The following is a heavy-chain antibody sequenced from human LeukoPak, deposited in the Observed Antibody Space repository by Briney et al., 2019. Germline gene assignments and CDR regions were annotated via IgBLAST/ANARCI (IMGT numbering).Heavy chain of an antibody. D-gene: IGHD2-2*01. V-gene: IGHV3-33*01. J-gene: IGHJ3*02. CDR1: GFTFSSYG. CDR2: IWNDGSNK. CDR3: ARGKYCSSTSCWDDAFDI. Sequence: GGSLRLSCAASGFTFSSYGMHWVPQAPGKGLEWGVGIWNDGSNKYYADSVKGRFTISRDNSKNTLYLQMNSLRAEDTAVYYCARGKYCSSTSCWDDAFDIWGQGTMVTVSS.